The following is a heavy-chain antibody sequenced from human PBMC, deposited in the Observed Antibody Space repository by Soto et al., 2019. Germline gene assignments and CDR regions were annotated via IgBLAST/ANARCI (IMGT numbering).Heavy chain of an antibody. J-gene: IGHJ4*02. V-gene: IGHV3-15*01. CDR3: TAELAGTKPGS. CDR1: GFTFSNAW. D-gene: IGHD1-1*01. Sequence: EVQLVESGGGLVKPGGSLRLSCAASGFTFSNAWMTWVRQAPGKGLECVGRIKSETNGGTADYGAPVKGRFSISRDDSRNTLFLQIDSLKTEDTAVYYCTAELAGTKPGSWGQGTLDTVSS. CDR2: IKSETNGGTA.